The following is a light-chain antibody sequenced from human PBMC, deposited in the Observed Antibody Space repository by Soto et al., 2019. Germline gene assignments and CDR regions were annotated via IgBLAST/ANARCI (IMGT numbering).Light chain of an antibody. CDR2: EDT. CDR3: CSYAGSGIVV. J-gene: IGLJ2*01. CDR1: SSDVGIYNL. Sequence: QSALTQPASVSGSPGQSITISCTGTSSDVGIYNLVSWYQQHPGKAPKLMIYEDTKRPSGVSNRFSSSKSGNTASLTISGLQAEDEADYYCCSYAGSGIVVFGGGTKVTVL. V-gene: IGLV2-23*01.